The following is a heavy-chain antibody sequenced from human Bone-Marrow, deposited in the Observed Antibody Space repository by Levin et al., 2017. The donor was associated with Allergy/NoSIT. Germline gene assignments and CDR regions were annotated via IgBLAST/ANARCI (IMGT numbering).Heavy chain of an antibody. V-gene: IGHV3-48*03. CDR2: ISSSGNTI. CDR3: ASLRHGYSYHYMDV. D-gene: IGHD5-12*01. CDR1: GTSFSSYE. Sequence: PGESLKISCAGSGTSFSSYEMDWIRQAPGKGLEWVSYISSSGNTIYNADSVKGRFTISRDNAKKSLYLQMNSLRVEDTATYYCASLRHGYSYHYMDVWGKGTTVIVSS. J-gene: IGHJ6*03.